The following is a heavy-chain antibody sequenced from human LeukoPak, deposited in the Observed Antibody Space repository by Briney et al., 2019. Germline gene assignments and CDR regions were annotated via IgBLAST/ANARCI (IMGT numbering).Heavy chain of an antibody. D-gene: IGHD2-2*02. CDR3: ARVGYQLLYNDAFDI. J-gene: IGHJ3*02. CDR1: GGSISSGDYY. V-gene: IGHV4-30-4*08. Sequence: SQTLSLTCTVSGGSISSGDYYWSWIRQPPGKGLEWIGYIYYSGSTYYNPSLKSRVTISVDTSKNQFSLKLSSVTAADTAVYYCARVGYQLLYNDAFDIWGQGTMVTVSS. CDR2: IYYSGST.